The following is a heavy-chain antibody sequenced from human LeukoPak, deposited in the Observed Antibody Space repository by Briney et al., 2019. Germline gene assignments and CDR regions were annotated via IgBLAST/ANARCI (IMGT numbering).Heavy chain of an antibody. Sequence: ASVKVSCKASGYTFTSYGISWVRQAPGQGLEWMGWISAYNGNTNYAQKLQGRVTMTTDTSTSTAYMELRSLRSDDTAVYYCAREVVVVVAATQHYYYYYYMDVWGKGTTVTVSS. V-gene: IGHV1-18*01. D-gene: IGHD2-15*01. J-gene: IGHJ6*03. CDR1: GYTFTSYG. CDR3: AREVVVVVAATQHYYYYYYMDV. CDR2: ISAYNGNT.